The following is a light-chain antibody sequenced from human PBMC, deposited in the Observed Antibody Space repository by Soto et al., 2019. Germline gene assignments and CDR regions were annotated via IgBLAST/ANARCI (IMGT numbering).Light chain of an antibody. CDR2: AAS. J-gene: IGKJ3*01. CDR3: QQLNSYPEFT. Sequence: DIQLTQSPSFLSASVGDRVTITCRASQGISSYLAWYQQKPGKAPKLLIYAASTLQSGVPSRFSGSGSGTEFPLTISSLQPEDFATYYCQQLNSYPEFTFGPGTKVDIK. V-gene: IGKV1-9*01. CDR1: QGISSY.